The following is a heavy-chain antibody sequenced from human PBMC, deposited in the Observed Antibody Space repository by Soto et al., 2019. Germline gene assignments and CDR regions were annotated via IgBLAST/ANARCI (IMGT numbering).Heavy chain of an antibody. V-gene: IGHV3-53*02. CDR1: GFTVSSNY. D-gene: IGHD3-3*01. CDR3: ARGRSYYDFWSGAKYSFDY. J-gene: IGHJ4*02. CDR2: IYSGGST. Sequence: EVQLVETGGGLIQPGGSLRLSCAASGFTVSSNYMSWVRQAPGKGLEWVSVIYSGGSTYYADSVKGRFTISRDNSKNTLYLQMNSLRAEDTAVYYCARGRSYYDFWSGAKYSFDYWGQGTLVTVSS.